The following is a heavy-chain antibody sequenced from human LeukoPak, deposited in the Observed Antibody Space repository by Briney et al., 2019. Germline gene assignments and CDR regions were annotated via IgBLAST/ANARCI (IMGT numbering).Heavy chain of an antibody. J-gene: IGHJ4*02. CDR2: IYYSGST. Sequence: SETLSLTCTVSDGSIRSGDYYWSWIRQPPGKGLEWIGYIYYSGSTYYNPSLKSRVTISVDTSKNQFSLKLSSVTAADTAVYYCARDRPLDFWSGHQKQNYFEYWGQGTLVTVSS. D-gene: IGHD3-3*01. CDR1: DGSIRSGDYY. CDR3: ARDRPLDFWSGHQKQNYFEY. V-gene: IGHV4-30-4*08.